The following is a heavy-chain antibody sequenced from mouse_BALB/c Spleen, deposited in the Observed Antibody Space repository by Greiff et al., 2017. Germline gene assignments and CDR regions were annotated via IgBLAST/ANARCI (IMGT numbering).Heavy chain of an antibody. CDR2: ISCYNGAT. D-gene: IGHD3-3*01. J-gene: IGHJ4*01. V-gene: IGHV1S34*01. CDR3: ARDSRGSMDY. CDR1: GYSFTGYY. Sequence: LVKTWASVTISCKASGYSFTGYYMPWVKQSHGMSLEWIGYISCYNGATSYNQKFKGKATFTVDTSSSTAYMQFNSLTSEDSAVYYCARDSRGSMDYWGQGTSVTVSS.